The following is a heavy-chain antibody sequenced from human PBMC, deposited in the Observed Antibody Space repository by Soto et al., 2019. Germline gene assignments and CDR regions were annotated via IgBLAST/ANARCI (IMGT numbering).Heavy chain of an antibody. CDR2: IYYSGNT. Sequence: SETLSLTCTVSRGSISSYYWSWIRQPPGKGPEWIGYIYYSGNTNYNPSLKSRVTISIDASKNQVSLNLYSVTAADTGVYYCARRGGDANSYPYYFDYWGQGALVTVSS. D-gene: IGHD2-21*02. V-gene: IGHV4-59*08. CDR3: ARRGGDANSYPYYFDY. J-gene: IGHJ4*02. CDR1: RGSISSYY.